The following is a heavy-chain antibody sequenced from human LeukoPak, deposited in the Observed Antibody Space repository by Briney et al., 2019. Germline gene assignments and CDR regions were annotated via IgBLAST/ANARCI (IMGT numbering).Heavy chain of an antibody. D-gene: IGHD3-22*01. CDR1: GGTFSSYA. Sequence: GASVKVSCKASGGTFSSYAISWVRQAPGQGLEWMGGIIPIFGTANYAQKFQGRVTITADESTNTAYMELSSLRSEDTAVYYCARDGYDSSGYFDYWGQGTLVTVSS. J-gene: IGHJ4*02. CDR3: ARDGYDSSGYFDY. V-gene: IGHV1-69*13. CDR2: IIPIFGTA.